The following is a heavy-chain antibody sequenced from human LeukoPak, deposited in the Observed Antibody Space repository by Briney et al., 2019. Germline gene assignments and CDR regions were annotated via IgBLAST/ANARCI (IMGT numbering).Heavy chain of an antibody. Sequence: GASVKVSCKASGYTFTSYDINWVRQATGQGLEWMGWMNPNSGNTGYAQKFQGRVTMTRNTSISTAHMELSSLRSEDTAVYYCARGSNFDWLFPFDYWGQGTLVTVSS. D-gene: IGHD3-9*01. CDR1: GYTFTSYD. CDR2: MNPNSGNT. V-gene: IGHV1-8*01. J-gene: IGHJ4*02. CDR3: ARGSNFDWLFPFDY.